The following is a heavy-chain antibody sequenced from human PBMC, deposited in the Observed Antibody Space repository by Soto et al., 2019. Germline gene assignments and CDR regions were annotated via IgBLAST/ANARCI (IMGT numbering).Heavy chain of an antibody. CDR3: ARLIPYYYYGMDV. J-gene: IGHJ6*02. Sequence: GASVKVSCKASGYTFTGYYMHWVRQAPGQGLEWMGWINPNSGGTNYAQKFQGRVTMTRDTSISTAYMELSRLRSDDTAVYYCARLIPYYYYGMDVWGQGTTVTVSS. D-gene: IGHD2-21*01. V-gene: IGHV1-2*02. CDR1: GYTFTGYY. CDR2: INPNSGGT.